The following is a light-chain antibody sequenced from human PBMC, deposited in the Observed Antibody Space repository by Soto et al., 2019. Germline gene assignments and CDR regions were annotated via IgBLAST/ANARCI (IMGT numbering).Light chain of an antibody. J-gene: IGLJ1*01. CDR3: AAWDDSLSVHYV. CDR2: RNN. CDR1: SSNIGSNY. V-gene: IGLV1-47*01. Sequence: QYVLTQSPSASGTPGQRVTISCSGSSSNIGSNYVYWYQQLPGTAPKLLIYRNNQRPSGVPDRFSGSKSGTSASLAISGLRSEDEADYYCAAWDDSLSVHYVFGTGTKVTVL.